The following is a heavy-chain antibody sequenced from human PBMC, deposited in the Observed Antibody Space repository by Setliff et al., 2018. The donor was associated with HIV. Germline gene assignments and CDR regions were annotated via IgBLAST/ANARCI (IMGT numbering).Heavy chain of an antibody. CDR3: AREHDYSNYRRLDS. D-gene: IGHD4-4*01. Sequence: SETLSLTCSVSGGSFSGYYWSWIRQPPGKGLEWIGYIHHSGSSDYTPSLRSRVTMSVDTSKNQFSLKLTSVTAADTAVYYCAREHDYSNYRRLDSWGQGILVTVSS. J-gene: IGHJ4*02. V-gene: IGHV4-4*08. CDR2: IHHSGSS. CDR1: GGSFSGYY.